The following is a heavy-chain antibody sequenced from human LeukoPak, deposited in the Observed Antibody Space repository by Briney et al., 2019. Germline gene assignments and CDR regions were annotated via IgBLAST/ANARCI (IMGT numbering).Heavy chain of an antibody. D-gene: IGHD3-10*01. V-gene: IGHV1-2*02. CDR1: GYTFTGYY. Sequence: ASVKVSCKASGYTFTGYYMHWVPQAPGQGLECMGWFYPNSGGTNYAQKFQGRVTMTRDTSISTAYMELSRLRSDDTAVSYYSRENGGWFGEFVAFDIWGQGTMVTVSS. J-gene: IGHJ3*02. CDR2: FYPNSGGT. CDR3: SRENGGWFGEFVAFDI.